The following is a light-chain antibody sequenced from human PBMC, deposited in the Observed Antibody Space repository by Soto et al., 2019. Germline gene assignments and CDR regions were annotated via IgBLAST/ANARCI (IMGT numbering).Light chain of an antibody. CDR2: GAS. CDR3: QQYGSSRLT. Sequence: IVLRRSRGTLSLSPGERATLSCRASQSVSTSYLAWYQQEPGQAPRLLICGASSRGTGIPDRFSGSGSGTDFTLTIGRLEPEDFAVYYCQQYGSSRLTFGGGTKVDIK. V-gene: IGKV3-20*01. CDR1: QSVSTSY. J-gene: IGKJ4*01.